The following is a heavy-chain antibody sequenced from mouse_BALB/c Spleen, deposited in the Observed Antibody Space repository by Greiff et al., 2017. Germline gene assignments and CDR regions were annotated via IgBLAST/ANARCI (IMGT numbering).Heavy chain of an antibody. Sequence: EVKLVESGGGLVKPGGSLKLSCAASGFAFSSYDMSWVRQTPGKRLEWVAYISSGGGSTYYPDTVKGRFTISRDNAKNTLYLQMSSLKSEDTAMYYCASDYGNYLDYWGQGTSVTVSS. CDR2: ISSGGGST. V-gene: IGHV5-12-1*01. CDR1: GFAFSSYD. D-gene: IGHD2-1*01. J-gene: IGHJ4*01. CDR3: ASDYGNYLDY.